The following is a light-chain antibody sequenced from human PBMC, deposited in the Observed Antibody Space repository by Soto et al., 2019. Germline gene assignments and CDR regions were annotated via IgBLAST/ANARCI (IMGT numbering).Light chain of an antibody. CDR3: AAWDDSLNGWV. Sequence: QSVLTQPPSVSGTPGQRVTISCSGSSSNIGGNTVNWYQHLPGTAPKVLIYTDNQRPSGVPDRFSGSKSGTSASLAISGLQSEDEADYYCAAWDDSLNGWVFGGGTKLTVL. V-gene: IGLV1-44*01. CDR2: TDN. J-gene: IGLJ3*02. CDR1: SSNIGGNT.